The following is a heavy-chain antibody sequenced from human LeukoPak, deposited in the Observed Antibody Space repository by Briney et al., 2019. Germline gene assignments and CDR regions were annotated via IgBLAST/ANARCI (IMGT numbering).Heavy chain of an antibody. J-gene: IGHJ3*02. D-gene: IGHD3-3*02. Sequence: ASVKVSCKASEYTFRQYSISWVRQAPGKGLEWMGWVSPSHTTRVYAQQFQGRVTMTADTNTNTVSMELRSLRSDDTAVYFCARDYILPLETDNGDGFAIWGQGTVVSVSS. CDR2: VSPSHTTR. CDR1: EYTFRQYS. V-gene: IGHV1-18*01. CDR3: ARDYILPLETDNGDGFAI.